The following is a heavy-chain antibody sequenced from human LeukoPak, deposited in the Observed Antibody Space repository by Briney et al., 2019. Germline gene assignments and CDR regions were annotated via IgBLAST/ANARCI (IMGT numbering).Heavy chain of an antibody. CDR1: GFTFSSYS. Sequence: GGSLRLSCAASGFTFSSYSMNWVRQTPEKGLEWVSYISSGSSNKYYAGSVKGRFTISRDDSKNTLYLQMNSLRAEDTAVYYCARGHSSSWYKDNWFDPWGQGTLVTVSS. D-gene: IGHD6-13*01. CDR3: ARGHSSSWYKDNWFDP. CDR2: ISSGSSNK. V-gene: IGHV3-48*01. J-gene: IGHJ5*02.